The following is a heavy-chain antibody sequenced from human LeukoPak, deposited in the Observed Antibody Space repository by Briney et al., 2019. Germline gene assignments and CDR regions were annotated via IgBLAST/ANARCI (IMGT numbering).Heavy chain of an antibody. D-gene: IGHD3-3*01. CDR2: ISAYNGNT. J-gene: IGHJ6*02. V-gene: IGHV1-18*01. CDR3: ARGYYDFWSGPEGNYYYYGMDV. CDR1: GYTFTSYG. Sequence: ASVKVSCKASGYTFTSYGISWVRQAPGQGLEWMGWISAYNGNTNYAQKLQGRVTMTTDTSTSTAYMELRSLRSDDTAVYYCARGYYDFWSGPEGNYYYYGMDVWGQGTTVTVSS.